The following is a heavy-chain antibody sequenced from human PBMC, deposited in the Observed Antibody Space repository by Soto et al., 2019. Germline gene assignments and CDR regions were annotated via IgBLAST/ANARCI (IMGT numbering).Heavy chain of an antibody. D-gene: IGHD1-26*01. CDR2: TSYDGSNK. Sequence: QVQLVESGGGVVQPGRSLRLSCSASGFTFSNYGILWVRQAPGKGLEWVASTSYDGSNKYYADSVKGRFTISKDNSKNTLYLQMNSPRAEDTSVYYCAKWGDSGYVLDVWGQGTTVTVSS. J-gene: IGHJ6*02. CDR1: GFTFSNYG. CDR3: AKWGDSGYVLDV. V-gene: IGHV3-30*18.